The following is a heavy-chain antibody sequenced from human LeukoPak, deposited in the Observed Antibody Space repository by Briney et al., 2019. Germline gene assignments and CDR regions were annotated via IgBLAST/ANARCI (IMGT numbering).Heavy chain of an antibody. D-gene: IGHD5-24*01. CDR1: GYTFTSYG. Sequence: ASVKVSCKASGYTFTSYGISWVRQAPGQGLEWMGCISAYNGNTNYAQKLQGRVTMTTDTSTSTAYMELRSLRSDDTAVYYCAREVSEDGYNSGSLDYWGQGTLVTVSS. V-gene: IGHV1-18*01. J-gene: IGHJ4*02. CDR3: AREVSEDGYNSGSLDY. CDR2: ISAYNGNT.